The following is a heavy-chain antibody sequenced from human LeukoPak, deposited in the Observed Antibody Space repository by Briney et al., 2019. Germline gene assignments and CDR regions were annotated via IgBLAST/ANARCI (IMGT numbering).Heavy chain of an antibody. D-gene: IGHD4-17*01. CDR1: GFTFGSYW. J-gene: IGHJ4*02. CDR3: ARDRTVTTFDS. V-gene: IGHV3-7*01. CDR2: IKQDGSQR. Sequence: GGSLRLSCAASGFTFGSYWMSWVRQAPGKGLEWVANIKQDGSQRYYVDSVKGRFTISRDDAKNSLYLQMISLRVEDTALYYCARDRTVTTFDSWGQGTLVTVSS.